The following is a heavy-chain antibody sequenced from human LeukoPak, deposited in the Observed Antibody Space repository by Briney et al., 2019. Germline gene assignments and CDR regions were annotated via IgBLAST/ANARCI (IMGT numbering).Heavy chain of an antibody. J-gene: IGHJ4*02. CDR2: IYSSGST. CDR3: AREGDYEQNFDY. Sequence: WETLTLTCTVSGVPFSSYYWSWIRQPAGKGLEWLGRIYSSGSTNYNPSLKSRVTMSVDTSKNQCTLKLSSVTAANTAVYYCAREGDYEQNFDYWGQGTLVTVSS. CDR1: GVPFSSYY. V-gene: IGHV4-4*07. D-gene: IGHD4-17*01.